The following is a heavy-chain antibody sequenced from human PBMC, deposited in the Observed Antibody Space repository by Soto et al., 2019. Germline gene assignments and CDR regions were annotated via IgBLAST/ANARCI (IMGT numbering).Heavy chain of an antibody. CDR2: ISYDGSNK. CDR1: GFTFSNYG. J-gene: IGHJ3*01. Sequence: PGGSLRLSCAASGFTFSNYGMHWVRQAPGKGLEWVAVISYDGSNKYYADSVKGRFTISRDNSKNTLYLQMNSLRAEDTAVYYCEKDLSRGRSLFDAFDLWGQGTMLTVSS. CDR3: EKDLSRGRSLFDAFDL. V-gene: IGHV3-30*18. D-gene: IGHD1-26*01.